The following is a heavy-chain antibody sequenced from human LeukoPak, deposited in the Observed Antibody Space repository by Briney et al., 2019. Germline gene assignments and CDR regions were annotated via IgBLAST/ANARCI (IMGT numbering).Heavy chain of an antibody. Sequence: ASVNVSCKASGGTFSSYAISWVRQAPGQGLEWMGGIIPLFGTANYPQKFQGRVTITTDESTSTAYMELSSLRSEDTAVYYCARAEGYCSSTSCYNWFDPWGQGTLVTVSS. V-gene: IGHV1-69*05. J-gene: IGHJ5*02. CDR3: ARAEGYCSSTSCYNWFDP. D-gene: IGHD2-2*01. CDR1: GGTFSSYA. CDR2: IIPLFGTA.